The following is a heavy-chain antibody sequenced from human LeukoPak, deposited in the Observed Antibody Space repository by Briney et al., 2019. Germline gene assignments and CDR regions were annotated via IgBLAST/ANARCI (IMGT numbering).Heavy chain of an antibody. Sequence: GGSLRLSCAASGFTFSSYGMPWVRQAPGKGLEWVAVISYDGSNKYYADSVKGRFTISRDNSKNTLYLQMNSLRAEDTAVYYCAVRGYSYRYLVNWGQGTLVTVSS. CDR1: GFTFSSYG. V-gene: IGHV3-30*03. J-gene: IGHJ4*02. CDR2: ISYDGSNK. D-gene: IGHD5-18*01. CDR3: AVRGYSYRYLVN.